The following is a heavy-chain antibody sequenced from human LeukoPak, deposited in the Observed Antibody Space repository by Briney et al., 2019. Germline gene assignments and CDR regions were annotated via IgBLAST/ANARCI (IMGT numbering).Heavy chain of an antibody. CDR1: GFTFSSYG. J-gene: IGHJ4*02. Sequence: GGSLRLSCAASGFTFSSYGMHWVRQAPGKGLEWVAFIRYDGSNKYYADSVKGRFTISRDNSKNTLYLQMNSLRAEDTAVYYCANWNPNGSGTNSDYWGQGTLVTVSS. CDR2: IRYDGSNK. V-gene: IGHV3-30*02. CDR3: ANWNPNGSGTNSDY. D-gene: IGHD3-10*01.